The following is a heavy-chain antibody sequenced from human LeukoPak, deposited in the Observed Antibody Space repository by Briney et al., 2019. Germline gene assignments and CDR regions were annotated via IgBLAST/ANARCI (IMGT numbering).Heavy chain of an antibody. CDR1: GYSFTSYW. J-gene: IGHJ3*02. CDR3: ARWGSSGWPGRDAFDI. Sequence: GESLKISCKGSGYSFTSYWIGWVRQMPGKGLEWMGIIYPGDSDTRYSPSFQGQVTISADKSISTAYLQWSSLKASDTAMYCCARWGSSGWPGRDAFDIWGQGTMVTVSS. V-gene: IGHV5-51*01. CDR2: IYPGDSDT. D-gene: IGHD5-12*01.